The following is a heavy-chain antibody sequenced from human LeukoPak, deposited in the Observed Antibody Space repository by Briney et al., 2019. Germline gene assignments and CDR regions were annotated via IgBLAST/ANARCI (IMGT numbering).Heavy chain of an antibody. V-gene: IGHV4-59*11. D-gene: IGHD1-26*01. CDR1: GGSISNHY. CDR3: ARVEWELLGFDY. Sequence: SETLSLTCTVAGGSISNHYWSWIRQPPGKGLEWIGYIHYSGSTNYNPSLKSRVSISVDTSKNQFSLKLSSVTAADTAVYYCARVEWELLGFDYWGQGTLVTVSS. J-gene: IGHJ4*02. CDR2: IHYSGST.